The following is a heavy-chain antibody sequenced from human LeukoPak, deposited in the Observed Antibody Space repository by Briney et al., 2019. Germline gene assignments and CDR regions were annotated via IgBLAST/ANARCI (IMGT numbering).Heavy chain of an antibody. D-gene: IGHD3-3*01. V-gene: IGHV1-8*01. CDR1: GYTFTSYD. CDR2: MNPNSGNT. J-gene: IGHJ6*02. CDR3: ARDLLHYDFWSGYHHYGMDV. Sequence: GASVKVSCKASGYTFTSYDINWVRQATGQGLEWMGWMNPNSGNTGYAQKFQGRVTMTRNTSISTAYMELSSLRSEDTAVYYCARDLLHYDFWSGYHHYGMDVWGQGTTVTVS.